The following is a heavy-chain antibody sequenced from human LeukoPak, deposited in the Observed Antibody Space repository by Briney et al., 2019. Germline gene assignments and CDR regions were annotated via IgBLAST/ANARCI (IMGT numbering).Heavy chain of an antibody. J-gene: IGHJ4*02. V-gene: IGHV4-39*02. Sequence: SETLSLTCTVSGGSISGSTYYWGWIRQPPGKGLEWIGIIYYSGNTYYNPSLKSRVTISVDTSKNQFSLKLSSVTAADTAVYYCARDLDYVWGSYMDYWGQGTLVTVSS. CDR3: ARDLDYVWGSYMDY. D-gene: IGHD3-16*01. CDR2: IYYSGNT. CDR1: GGSISGSTYY.